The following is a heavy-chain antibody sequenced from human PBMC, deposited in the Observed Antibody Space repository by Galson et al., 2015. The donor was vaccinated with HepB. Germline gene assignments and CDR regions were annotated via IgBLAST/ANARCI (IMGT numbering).Heavy chain of an antibody. CDR3: ARAHVDYFDY. V-gene: IGHV3-21*01. J-gene: IGHJ4*02. CDR2: ISSSSSYI. CDR1: GFTFSSYS. Sequence: SLRLSCAASGFTFSSYSMNWVRQAPGKGLEWVSSISSSSSYIYYADSVKGRFTVSRDNAKNSLYLQMNSLRAEDTAVYYCARAHVDYFDYWGQGTLVTVSS.